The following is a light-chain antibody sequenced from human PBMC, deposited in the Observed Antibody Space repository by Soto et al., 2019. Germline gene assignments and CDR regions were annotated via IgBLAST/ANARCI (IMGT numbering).Light chain of an antibody. V-gene: IGKV3-11*01. CDR2: DAS. Sequence: EIVLTQSPDTLSLSPGGRATLSCRASQSVGSSLTWYQQKPGQATRLLIYDASNRPTGIPARFSGSGSGTDFPLTISSLDPEDFAVYFCQQRSRSLTFGGGTRVEIK. CDR1: QSVGSS. CDR3: QQRSRSLT. J-gene: IGKJ4*01.